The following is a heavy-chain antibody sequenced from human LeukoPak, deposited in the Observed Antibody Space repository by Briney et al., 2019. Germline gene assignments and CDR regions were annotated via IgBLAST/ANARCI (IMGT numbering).Heavy chain of an antibody. CDR1: GFTFSSYA. CDR3: AKVETAAAATLRGFDY. J-gene: IGHJ4*02. CDR2: IWGSGGSK. Sequence: LRGGCLRLSWAASGFTFSSYAMSWVRQAPGGGLEWVSRIWGSGGSKYNADSVTGRFTISRDTHNNTLYLQMNSLRAEDTAAYYCAKVETAAAATLRGFDYWGQGTLVTVSS. V-gene: IGHV3-23*01. D-gene: IGHD6-13*01.